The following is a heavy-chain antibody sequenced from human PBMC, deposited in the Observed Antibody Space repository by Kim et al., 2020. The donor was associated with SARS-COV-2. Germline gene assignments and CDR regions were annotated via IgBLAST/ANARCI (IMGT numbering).Heavy chain of an antibody. D-gene: IGHD6-13*01. Sequence: GGSLRLSCAASGFTFDDYAMHWVRQAPGKGLEWVSGISWNSGSIGYADSVKGRFTIARDNAKNSLYLQMNSLRAEDTALYYCAKDLSAAYYYSMDVWGQG. CDR1: GFTFDDYA. CDR2: ISWNSGSI. CDR3: AKDLSAAYYYSMDV. V-gene: IGHV3-9*01. J-gene: IGHJ6*02.